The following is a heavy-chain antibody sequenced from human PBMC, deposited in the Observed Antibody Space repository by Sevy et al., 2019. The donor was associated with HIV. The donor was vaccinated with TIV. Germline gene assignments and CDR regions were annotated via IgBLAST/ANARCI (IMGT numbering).Heavy chain of an antibody. CDR2: IYYSGST. CDR1: GGSISSYY. D-gene: IGHD3-10*01. V-gene: IGHV4-59*13. CDR3: ARGRGLAGALDI. J-gene: IGHJ3*02. Sequence: SETLSLTCTVSGGSISSYYWSWIRQPPGKGLEWIGYIYYSGSTNYNPSLKSRVTISVDTSTNQFSLKLSSVTAADTAVYYCARGRGLAGALDIWGQGTMVTVSS.